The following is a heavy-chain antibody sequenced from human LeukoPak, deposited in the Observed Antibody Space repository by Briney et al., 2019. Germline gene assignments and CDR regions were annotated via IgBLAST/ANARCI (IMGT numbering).Heavy chain of an antibody. CDR2: ISYDGSNK. Sequence: TGGSLRLSCAASGFTFSSYGMHWVRQAPGKGLEWVAVISYDGSNKYYADSVKGRFTISRDNSKNTLYLQMNSLRAEDTAVYYCAKGGFYYYDSSGCNDYWGQGTLVTVSS. V-gene: IGHV3-30*18. CDR1: GFTFSSYG. J-gene: IGHJ4*02. CDR3: AKGGFYYYDSSGCNDY. D-gene: IGHD3-22*01.